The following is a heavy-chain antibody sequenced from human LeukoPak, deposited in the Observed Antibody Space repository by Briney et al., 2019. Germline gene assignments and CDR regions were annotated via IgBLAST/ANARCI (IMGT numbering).Heavy chain of an antibody. Sequence: ASVKVSCKASGYTFTNYGITWVRQAPGQGLEWMGWISGHQGNTKYAQNFQGRVTMTIDTSTSTAYMDLRSLRSNDTAIYFCARSDLATITTGPFEYWGQGTLVAVSS. CDR1: GYTFTNYG. D-gene: IGHD5-12*01. V-gene: IGHV1-18*01. CDR3: ARSDLATITTGPFEY. CDR2: ISGHQGNT. J-gene: IGHJ4*02.